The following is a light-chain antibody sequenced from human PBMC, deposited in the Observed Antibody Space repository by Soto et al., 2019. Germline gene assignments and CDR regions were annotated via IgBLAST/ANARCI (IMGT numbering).Light chain of an antibody. Sequence: IEMTQSPSTLSSSLGDTVTITCRASESVYSWLAWYKQIPGNAPQLLIYKTSTLQGGVLSRISGSGSRAEYTLTISSLQPDDFANYFCQEYNTNTRTFGQGTKVVIK. J-gene: IGKJ1*01. CDR1: ESVYSW. V-gene: IGKV1-5*03. CDR2: KTS. CDR3: QEYNTNTRT.